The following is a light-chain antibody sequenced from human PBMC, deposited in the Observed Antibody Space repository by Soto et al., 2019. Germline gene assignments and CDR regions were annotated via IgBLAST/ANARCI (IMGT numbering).Light chain of an antibody. CDR1: SSDVGRYNL. J-gene: IGLJ2*01. V-gene: IGLV2-23*01. CDR3: CSYAGGTSVV. CDR2: EDI. Sequence: QSALTQPASVSGSPGQSITISCTGSSSDVGRYNLVSWYQQHPGKAPKLTIYEDIERPSGVSNRFSGSKSGNTASLTISGLQTEDEADYYCCSYAGGTSVVFGGGTKLTGL.